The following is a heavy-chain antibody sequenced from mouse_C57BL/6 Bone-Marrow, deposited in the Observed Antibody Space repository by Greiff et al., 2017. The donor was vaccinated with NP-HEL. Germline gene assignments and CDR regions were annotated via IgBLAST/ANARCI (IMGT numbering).Heavy chain of an antibody. CDR1: GYTFTSYW. J-gene: IGHJ3*01. Sequence: QVQLQQPGAELVRPGTSVKLSCKASGYTFTSYWMHWVKQRPGQGLEWIGVIDPSDSYTNYNQQFKGKATLTVDTSSSTAYMQLSSLTSEDSAVYYCARWGDYDGAYWGQGTLVTVSA. V-gene: IGHV1-59*01. D-gene: IGHD2-4*01. CDR3: ARWGDYDGAY. CDR2: IDPSDSYT.